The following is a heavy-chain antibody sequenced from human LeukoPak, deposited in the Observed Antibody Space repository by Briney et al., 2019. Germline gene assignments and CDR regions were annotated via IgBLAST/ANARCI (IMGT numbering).Heavy chain of an antibody. D-gene: IGHD5-24*01. V-gene: IGHV1-69*13. CDR1: GGTFSSYA. J-gene: IGHJ4*02. Sequence: ASVKVSCKASGGTFSSYAISWVRQAPGQGLEWMGGIIPIFGTANYAQKFQGRVTITADESMSTAYMELSSLRSEDTAVYYCARVRSSYGYHFDYWGQGTLVTVSS. CDR3: ARVRSSYGYHFDY. CDR2: IIPIFGTA.